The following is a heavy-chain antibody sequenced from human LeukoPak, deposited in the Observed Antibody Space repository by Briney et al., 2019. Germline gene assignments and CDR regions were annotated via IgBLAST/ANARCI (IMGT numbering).Heavy chain of an antibody. CDR1: GYTFSTYG. D-gene: IGHD3-16*01. V-gene: IGHV1-18*01. CDR2: ISTSNGDT. CDR3: AREGLGELTLDY. Sequence: ASVKVSCKASGYTFSTYGISWVRQAPGQGLEWMGWISTSNGDTKYAQKLHGRVTMTTDTSTSTAYMELRNLRSDDTAVYYCAREGLGELTLDYWGQGTLVTVSS. J-gene: IGHJ4*02.